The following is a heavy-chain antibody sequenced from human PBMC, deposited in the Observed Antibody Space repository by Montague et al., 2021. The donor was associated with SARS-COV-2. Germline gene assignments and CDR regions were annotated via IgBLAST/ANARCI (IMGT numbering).Heavy chain of an antibody. V-gene: IGHV4-39*01. J-gene: IGHJ2*01. CDR2: SRYGGTS. D-gene: IGHD1-1*01. Sequence: SETLSLTCKVSSGSISNGIYYWGWIRQPPGKGPEWIGGSRYGGTSYYNPSLKSRVTISIDTSKNQCSLKMTAVTAADTAVYFCARQDIQLRFDLWGRGTLVTVSS. CDR3: ARQDIQLRFDL. CDR1: SGSISNGIYY.